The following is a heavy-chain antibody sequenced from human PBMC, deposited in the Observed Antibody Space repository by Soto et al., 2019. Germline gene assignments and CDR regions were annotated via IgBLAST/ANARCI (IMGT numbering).Heavy chain of an antibody. J-gene: IGHJ4*02. CDR3: ARVAKGSSGGSCYSTPDY. CDR1: GFTFSRYD. D-gene: IGHD2-15*01. CDR2: MEIRSET. Sequence: GGSLRLSCAASGFTFSRYDMHWVRQPTGKGLEWVGGMEIRSETYYRGAVKGRFTVSRGDAKNCVYLQMNFFTDGNTAVYDCARVAKGSSGGSCYSTPDYWGQGTLVTVSS. V-gene: IGHV3-13*01.